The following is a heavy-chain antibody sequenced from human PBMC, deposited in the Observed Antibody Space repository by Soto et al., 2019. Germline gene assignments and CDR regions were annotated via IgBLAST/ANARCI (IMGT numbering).Heavy chain of an antibody. CDR3: VRDYYDTSGYPNTFDM. CDR2: IGSRTSDI. CDR1: GFALDTYD. D-gene: IGHD3-22*01. Sequence: GGSLRLSCTSSGFALDTYDMNWVRQAPGKGLEWVSFIGSRTSDIYYADSVKGRFTISRDNAKNSLYLDLTRLRAEDTAVYFCVRDYYDTSGYPNTFDMWGQGTMVTVSS. V-gene: IGHV3-21*01. J-gene: IGHJ3*02.